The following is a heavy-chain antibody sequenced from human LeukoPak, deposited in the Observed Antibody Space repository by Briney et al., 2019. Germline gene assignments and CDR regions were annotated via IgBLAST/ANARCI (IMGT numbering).Heavy chain of an antibody. CDR3: ARCKDRTTVTTRGVYDI. CDR2: LHTSGST. D-gene: IGHD4-17*01. J-gene: IGHJ3*02. CDR1: GVSLKNYY. Sequence: SETLSLTCAVSGVSLKNYYWSWIRQSAEKGLEWIGRLHTSGSTTYNPSLKSRVTMSVDTSKNQFSLKVTSVTATDTAVYYCARCKDRTTVTTRGVYDIWGQGLKITVSS. V-gene: IGHV4-59*10.